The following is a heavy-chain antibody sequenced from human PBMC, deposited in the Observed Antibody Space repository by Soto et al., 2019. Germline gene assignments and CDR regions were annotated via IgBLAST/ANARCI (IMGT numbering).Heavy chain of an antibody. V-gene: IGHV1-69*13. CDR2: IIPIFGTA. Sequence: SVKVSCKASGGTFSSYAISWVRQAPGQGLEWMGGIIPIFGTANYAQKFQGRVTITADESTSTAYMELSSLRSEDTAVYYCAITYNWNYVPYYYYGMDVWGQGTTVTVSS. CDR1: GGTFSSYA. D-gene: IGHD1-7*01. CDR3: AITYNWNYVPYYYYGMDV. J-gene: IGHJ6*02.